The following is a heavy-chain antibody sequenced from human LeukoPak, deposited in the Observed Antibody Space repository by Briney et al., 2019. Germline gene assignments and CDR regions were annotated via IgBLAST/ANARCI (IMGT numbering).Heavy chain of an antibody. D-gene: IGHD3-10*01. J-gene: IGHJ6*02. V-gene: IGHV3-64*01. CDR2: ISSNGGST. CDR3: ARGFGELLYGMDV. CDR1: GVSFSSSA. Sequence: GGSLRLSCAASGVSFSSSAMHWVRQAPGKGLEYVSAISSNGGSTYYANSVKGRFTISRDNSKNTLYLQMGSLRAEDMAVYYCARGFGELLYGMDVWGQGTTVTVSS.